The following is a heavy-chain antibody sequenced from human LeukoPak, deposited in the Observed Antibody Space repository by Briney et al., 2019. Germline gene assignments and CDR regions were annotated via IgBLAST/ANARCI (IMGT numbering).Heavy chain of an antibody. V-gene: IGHV3-30-3*01. J-gene: IGHJ4*02. CDR2: ISYDGSNK. D-gene: IGHD5-12*01. CDR1: GFTFSNYA. CDR3: ARDRSSYDYYFDH. Sequence: GGSLRLSCAASGFTFSNYAMHWVRQAPGKGLEWVAVISYDGSNKYYADSVKGRFTISRDNSKNTLYLQMNSLRAEDTAVFYCARDRSSYDYYFDHWGQGTLVTDSS.